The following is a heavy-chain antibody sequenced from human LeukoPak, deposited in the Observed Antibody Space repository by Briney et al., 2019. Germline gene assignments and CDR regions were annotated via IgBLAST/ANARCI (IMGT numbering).Heavy chain of an antibody. V-gene: IGHV4-34*01. CDR3: ARGLYLSKYYFDY. D-gene: IGHD2-8*01. CDR2: INHSGST. J-gene: IGHJ4*02. CDR1: GGSFSGYY. Sequence: SEALSLTGAVYGGSFSGYYWSWIRQPPGKGLEWIGEINHSGSTNYNPSLKSRVTISVDTSKNQFSLKLSSVTAADTAVYYCARGLYLSKYYFDYWGQGTLVTVSS.